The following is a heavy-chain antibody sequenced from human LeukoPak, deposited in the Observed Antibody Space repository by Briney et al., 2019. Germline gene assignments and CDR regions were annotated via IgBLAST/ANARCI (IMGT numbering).Heavy chain of an antibody. J-gene: IGHJ6*02. D-gene: IGHD3-9*01. Sequence: GGSLRLSCAASGFTFSSYSMNWVRQAPGKGLEWVSYISSSSSTIYHADSVKGRFTISRDNAKNSLYLQMNSLRAEDTAVYYCARGQYDILTAYGMDVWGQGTTVTVSS. CDR2: ISSSSSTI. V-gene: IGHV3-48*04. CDR3: ARGQYDILTAYGMDV. CDR1: GFTFSSYS.